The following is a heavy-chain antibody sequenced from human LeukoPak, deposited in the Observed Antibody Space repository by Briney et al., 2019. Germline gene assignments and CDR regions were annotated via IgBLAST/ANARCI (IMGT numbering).Heavy chain of an antibody. D-gene: IGHD3-22*01. J-gene: IGHJ6*02. CDR3: ARQWDYYDSSGPYYYGMDV. CDR2: INAGNGNT. CDR1: GYTFTSYA. V-gene: IGHV1-3*01. Sequence: GASVKVSCKASGYTFTSYAMHWVRQAPGQRLEWMGWINAGNGNTKYSQKFQGRVTITRDTSASTAYMELSSLRSEDTAVYYCARQWDYYDSSGPYYYGMDVWGQGTTVTVSS.